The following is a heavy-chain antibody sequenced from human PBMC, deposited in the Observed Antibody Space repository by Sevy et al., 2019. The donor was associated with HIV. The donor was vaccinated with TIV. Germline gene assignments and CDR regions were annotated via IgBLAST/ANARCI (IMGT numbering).Heavy chain of an antibody. J-gene: IGHJ4*02. CDR1: GFTFSSYG. Sequence: GGSLRLSCAASGFTFSSYGMHWVRQAPGKGLEWVAVIWYDGSNKYYADSVKGRFTISRENSKNTLYLQMNSLRAEDTAVYYCAREGPWIPFDYWGQGTLVTVSS. D-gene: IGHD5-18*01. CDR3: AREGPWIPFDY. CDR2: IWYDGSNK. V-gene: IGHV3-33*01.